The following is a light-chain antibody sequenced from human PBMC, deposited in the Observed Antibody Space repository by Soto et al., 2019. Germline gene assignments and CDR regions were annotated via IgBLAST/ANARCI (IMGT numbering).Light chain of an antibody. CDR3: CSYSGSGTYV. CDR2: EAT. Sequence: QSVLTQPASVSGSPGQSITISCTGTSSDVGNYKFVSWYQQHPGKAPKLMIYEATKRPSGVSHRFSGSSSGNTASLTISGLHAEDEADYYCCSYSGSGTYVFRTGTKLTVL. CDR1: SSDVGNYKF. V-gene: IGLV2-23*01. J-gene: IGLJ1*01.